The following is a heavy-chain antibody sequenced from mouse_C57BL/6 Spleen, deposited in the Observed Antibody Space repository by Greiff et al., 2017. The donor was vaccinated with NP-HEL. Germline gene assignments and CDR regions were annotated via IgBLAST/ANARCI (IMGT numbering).Heavy chain of an antibody. D-gene: IGHD2-3*01. CDR2: IRLKSDNYAT. J-gene: IGHJ2*01. CDR1: GFTFSNYW. Sequence: EVQLQQSGGGLVQPGGSMKLSCVASGFTFSNYWMNWVRQSPEKGLEWGAQIRLKSDNYATHYAESVKGRFTISRDDSKSSVYLQMNNLRAEDTGIYYCTVYDGYSYYFDYWGQGTTLTVSS. V-gene: IGHV6-3*01. CDR3: TVYDGYSYYFDY.